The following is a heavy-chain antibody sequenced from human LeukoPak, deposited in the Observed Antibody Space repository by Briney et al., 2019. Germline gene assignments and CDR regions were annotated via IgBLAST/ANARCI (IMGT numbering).Heavy chain of an antibody. CDR3: ARREFGGPMVRGNNNWFDP. CDR1: GGTFSSYA. J-gene: IGHJ5*02. V-gene: IGHV1-69*13. Sequence: ASVKVSCKASGGTFSSYAISWVRQAPGQGLEWMGGIIPIFGTANYAQKFQGRVTITADESTSTAYMELSSLRSEDTAVYYCARREFGGPMVRGNNNWFDPWGQGTLVTVSS. D-gene: IGHD3-10*01. CDR2: IIPIFGTA.